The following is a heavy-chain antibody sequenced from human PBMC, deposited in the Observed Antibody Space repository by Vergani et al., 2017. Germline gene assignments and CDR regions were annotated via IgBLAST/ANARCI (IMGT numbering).Heavy chain of an antibody. Sequence: QVQLQESGPGLVKPSQTLSLTCTVSGGSISSGSYYWSWIRQPAGKGLEWIGYIYYSGSTNYNPSLKSRVTISVDTSKNQFSLKLSSVTAADTAVYYCARVNSAYLNWFDPWGQGTLVTVSS. CDR3: ARVNSAYLNWFDP. D-gene: IGHD1/OR15-1a*01. CDR1: GGSISSGSYY. V-gene: IGHV4-61*10. CDR2: IYYSGST. J-gene: IGHJ5*02.